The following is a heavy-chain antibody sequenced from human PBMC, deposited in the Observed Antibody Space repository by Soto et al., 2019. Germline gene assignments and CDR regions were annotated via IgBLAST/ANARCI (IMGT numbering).Heavy chain of an antibody. Sequence: SETLSLTCTVSGGSISSRGYYWGWIRQPPGKGLEWIGTIYYSGSTYYNPSLKSRVTISVDTSKNQFSLKLSSVTAADTAVYYCARGGVDYYDSSGYYFSPYYFDYWGQGTLVTVSS. J-gene: IGHJ4*02. D-gene: IGHD3-22*01. CDR2: IYYSGST. CDR3: ARGGVDYYDSSGYYFSPYYFDY. V-gene: IGHV4-39*01. CDR1: GGSISSRGYY.